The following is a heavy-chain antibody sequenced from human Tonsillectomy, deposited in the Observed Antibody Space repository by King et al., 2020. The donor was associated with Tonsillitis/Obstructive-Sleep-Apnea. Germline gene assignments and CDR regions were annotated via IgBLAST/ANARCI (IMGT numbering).Heavy chain of an antibody. CDR3: AKARAQWLGRHFDY. V-gene: IGHV3-9*01. D-gene: IGHD6-19*01. J-gene: IGHJ4*02. CDR1: GFTFDDYA. CDR2: ISWNSGSI. Sequence: QLVQSGGGLVQPGRSLRLSCAASGFTFDDYALHGVRQAPGKGLEWGSGISWNSGSIGYADSVKGRFTISRDNAKNSLYLQMNSLRAEATALYYCAKARAQWLGRHFDYWGQGTLVTVSS.